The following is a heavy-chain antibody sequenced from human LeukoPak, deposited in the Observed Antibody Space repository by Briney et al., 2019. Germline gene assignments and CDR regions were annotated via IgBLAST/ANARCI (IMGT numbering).Heavy chain of an antibody. CDR1: GFTFSTYA. CDR2: ISGSGGST. V-gene: IGHV3-23*01. J-gene: IGHJ4*02. Sequence: GGSLRLSCAASGFTFSTYAKSWVRQAPGKGLEWFSAISGSGGSTFNADSVKGRFTISRHNSKNTLFLQMNSLRAEDTAIYYCAKDHPSGYYFDYWGQGTLVTVSS. CDR3: AKDHPSGYYFDY. D-gene: IGHD1-14*01.